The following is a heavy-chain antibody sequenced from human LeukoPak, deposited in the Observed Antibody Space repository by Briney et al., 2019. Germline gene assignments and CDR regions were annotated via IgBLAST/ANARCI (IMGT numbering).Heavy chain of an antibody. V-gene: IGHV6-1*01. CDR2: TYYRSKWSY. CDR1: GDSVCSNSAT. Sequence: SQTLSLTCAISGDSVCSNSATWNWIRLSPSRGLEWLGRTYYRSKWSYDYAASVKSRITINPDTSKNQFSLQLNSVTPEDTAVYFCARALGVTFDYWGQGTLVTVSS. J-gene: IGHJ4*02. CDR3: ARALGVTFDY. D-gene: IGHD3-10*01.